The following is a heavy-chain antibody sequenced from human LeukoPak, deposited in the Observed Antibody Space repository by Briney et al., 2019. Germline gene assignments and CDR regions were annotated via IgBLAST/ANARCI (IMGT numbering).Heavy chain of an antibody. V-gene: IGHV3-9*01. Sequence: PGRSLRLSCAATGFTFDDYAMHWVRQAPGKGLEWVSCISWNSGSIGYADSVKGRFTISRDNAKNSLYLQMNSLRAEDTALYYCAKALGVVVAATNDAFDIWGQGTMVTVSS. CDR3: AKALGVVVAATNDAFDI. CDR2: ISWNSGSI. J-gene: IGHJ3*02. CDR1: GFTFDDYA. D-gene: IGHD2-15*01.